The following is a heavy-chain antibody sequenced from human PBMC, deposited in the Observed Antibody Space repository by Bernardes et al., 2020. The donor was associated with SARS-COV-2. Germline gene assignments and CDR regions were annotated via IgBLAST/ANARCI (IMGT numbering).Heavy chain of an antibody. CDR2: IYTSGST. Sequence: SETLSLTCTVSGGSISSGSYYWSWIRQPAGKGLEWIGRIYTSGSTNYNPSLKSRVTISVDTSKNQFSLKLSSVTAADTAVYYCARADGEKTTYDIWTGITRPIGGSWFDPWGQGTLVTVSS. V-gene: IGHV4-61*02. J-gene: IGHJ5*02. CDR1: GGSISSGSYY. CDR3: ARADGEKTTYDIWTGITRPIGGSWFDP. D-gene: IGHD3-9*01.